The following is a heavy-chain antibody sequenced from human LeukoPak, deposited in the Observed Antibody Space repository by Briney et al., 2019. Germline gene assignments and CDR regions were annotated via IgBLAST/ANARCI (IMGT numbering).Heavy chain of an antibody. CDR2: IYCSGST. Sequence: SETLSLTCTVSGGSISSDYWSWIRQPPGKGLEWIGYIYCSGSTNYNPSLKSRVTISVDTSKSQFSLNLNSVTAADAAVYYCARDRSRDGYNFPFDIWGQGTMVTVSS. D-gene: IGHD5-24*01. CDR1: GGSISSDY. J-gene: IGHJ3*02. CDR3: ARDRSRDGYNFPFDI. V-gene: IGHV4-59*01.